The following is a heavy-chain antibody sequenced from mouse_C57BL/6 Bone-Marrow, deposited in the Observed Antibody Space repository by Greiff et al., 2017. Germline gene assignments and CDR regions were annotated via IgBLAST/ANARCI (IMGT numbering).Heavy chain of an antibody. J-gene: IGHJ2*01. CDR2: ISSGSSTI. D-gene: IGHD6-1*01. CDR1: GFTFSDYG. Sequence: DVMLVESGGGLVKPGGSLKLSCAASGFTFSDYGMHWVRQAPEKGLEWVAYISSGSSTIYYADTVKGRFTISRDNAKNTLFLQMTSLRSEDTAMYYCARPGCSGDFDYWCQGTTLTVSS. CDR3: ARPGCSGDFDY. V-gene: IGHV5-17*01.